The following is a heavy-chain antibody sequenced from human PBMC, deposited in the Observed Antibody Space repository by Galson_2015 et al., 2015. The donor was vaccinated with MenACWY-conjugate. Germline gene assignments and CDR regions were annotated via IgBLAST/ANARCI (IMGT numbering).Heavy chain of an antibody. CDR2: INESGSA. Sequence: ETLSLTCAVYGGSLSGYYWSWIRQPPGKGLEWIGEINESGSANYNPSLKSRVTTSVDTSKNQFSLKLSSVTAADTAVFYCARGARYCTSTNCYRRYYMDVWGKGTTVTVSS. CDR1: GGSLSGYY. D-gene: IGHD2-2*02. J-gene: IGHJ6*03. V-gene: IGHV4-34*01. CDR3: ARGARYCTSTNCYRRYYMDV.